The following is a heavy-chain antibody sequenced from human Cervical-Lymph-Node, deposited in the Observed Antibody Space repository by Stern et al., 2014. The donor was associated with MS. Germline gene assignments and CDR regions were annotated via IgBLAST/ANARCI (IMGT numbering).Heavy chain of an antibody. CDR1: GFSLSHARMG. D-gene: IGHD5-18*01. V-gene: IGHV2-26*01. Sequence: QITLKESGPVLVKPTETLTLTCTVSGFSLSHARMGVSWLRQPHGKPLEWLAHLFSNDEKFYSTSLKSRLTISRDTSKSQVVLTMTNMDPVDTATYYCARIEDNYGHMGEFDYWGQGTLVTVSS. CDR3: ARIEDNYGHMGEFDY. CDR2: LFSNDEK. J-gene: IGHJ4*02.